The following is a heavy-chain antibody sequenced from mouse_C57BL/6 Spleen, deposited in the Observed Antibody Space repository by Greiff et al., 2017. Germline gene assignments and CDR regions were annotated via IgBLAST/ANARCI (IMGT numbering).Heavy chain of an antibody. V-gene: IGHV6-3*01. CDR3: PGRRDFDY. CDR1: GFTFSNYW. J-gene: IGHJ2*01. CDR2: IRLKSDNYAT. Sequence: EVKLVESGGGLVQPGGSMKLSCVASGFTFSNYWMNWVRQSPEKGLEWVAQIRLKSDNYATHYAESVKGRFTISRDDSKSSVYLQMNNLRSEDTGIYYCPGRRDFDYWGQGTTLTVSS.